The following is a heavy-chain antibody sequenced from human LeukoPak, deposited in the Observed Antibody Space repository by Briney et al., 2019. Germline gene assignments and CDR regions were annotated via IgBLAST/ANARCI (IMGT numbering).Heavy chain of an antibody. CDR1: GFTFDDYA. CDR2: ISWNSGSI. D-gene: IGHD4-11*01. CDR3: AKDINYATVGSFDY. V-gene: IGHV3-9*01. J-gene: IGHJ4*02. Sequence: SLRLSCAASGFTFDDYAMHWVRQAPGKGLEWVSGISWNSGSIGYADSVKGRFTISRDNAKNSLYLQMNSLRAEDTALYYCAKDINYATVGSFDYWGQGTLVTVSS.